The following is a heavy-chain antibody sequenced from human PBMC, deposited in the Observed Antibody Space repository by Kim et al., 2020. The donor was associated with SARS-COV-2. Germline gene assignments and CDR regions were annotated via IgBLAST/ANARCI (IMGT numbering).Heavy chain of an antibody. CDR2: IYYSGIT. CDR1: GGSISRSSYY. D-gene: IGHD2-2*01. V-gene: IGHV4-39*01. J-gene: IGHJ6*02. CDR3: ARHYQLLSYYYYGMDV. Sequence: SETLSLTCTVSGGSISRSSYYWGWIRQPPGEGLEWIGSIYYSGITYFNPSLKSRVTISVDTSKNQFSLKLSSVTAADTAVYYCARHYQLLSYYYYGMDVWGQGTTVTVSS.